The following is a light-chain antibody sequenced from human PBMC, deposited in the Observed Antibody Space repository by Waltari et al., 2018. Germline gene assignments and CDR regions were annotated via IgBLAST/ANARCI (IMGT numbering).Light chain of an antibody. CDR1: RSNLGMHY. Sequence: QSVLTQPPSVSGTPGQRVTISCTGGRSNLGMHYVAWYQQLPGTAPKLLIHRNYQRPSGVPDRFSGSKSGTSASLAISGLRSEDEGDYYCASWDDSLSVALFGGGTKLTVL. CDR2: RNY. J-gene: IGLJ3*02. CDR3: ASWDDSLSVAL. V-gene: IGLV1-47*01.